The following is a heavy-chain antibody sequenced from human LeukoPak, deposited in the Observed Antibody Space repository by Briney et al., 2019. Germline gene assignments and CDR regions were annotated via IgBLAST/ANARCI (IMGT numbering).Heavy chain of an antibody. CDR3: ARGGSDGGATQFFDY. CDR2: IFHSGSI. Sequence: PSETLSLTCAVSGGSINSSNWWSWVRQPPGKGLEWIGQIFHSGSINYNSSLKSRVTISVDKSKDQFFLQLKSVSAADTAVYFCARGGSDGGATQFFDYWGQGILITVSA. V-gene: IGHV4-4*02. D-gene: IGHD3-16*01. J-gene: IGHJ4*02. CDR1: GGSINSSNW.